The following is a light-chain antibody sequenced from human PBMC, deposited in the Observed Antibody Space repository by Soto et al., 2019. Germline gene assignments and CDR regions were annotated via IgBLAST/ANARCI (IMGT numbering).Light chain of an antibody. CDR1: QTVSSSY. Sequence: EIVLTQSPGTLSLSPGERATLSCRASQTVSSSYLAWYQQKPGQAPRLLIYGASTRATGIPGRFSGSASGTDFTLTISRLEPEDFAVYYCQQTYSTSPVTFGPGTTVDVK. CDR3: QQTYSTSPVT. J-gene: IGKJ3*01. V-gene: IGKV3-20*01. CDR2: GAS.